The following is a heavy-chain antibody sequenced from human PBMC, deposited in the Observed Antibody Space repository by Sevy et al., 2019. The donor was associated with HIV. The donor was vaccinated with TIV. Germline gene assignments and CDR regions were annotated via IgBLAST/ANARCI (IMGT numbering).Heavy chain of an antibody. Sequence: GGSLRLSCAASGFTFSSYWMSWVRQAPGKGLEWVANIKQDGSERYYEDSVKGRFTISRDNTKNSLYLQMNSLRVEDTAVYYCARDSQNIVVVPAATINYYYSYYMDVCGKVTTVTVSS. V-gene: IGHV3-7*01. D-gene: IGHD2-2*01. CDR3: ARDSQNIVVVPAATINYYYSYYMDV. CDR1: GFTFSSYW. J-gene: IGHJ6*03. CDR2: IKQDGSER.